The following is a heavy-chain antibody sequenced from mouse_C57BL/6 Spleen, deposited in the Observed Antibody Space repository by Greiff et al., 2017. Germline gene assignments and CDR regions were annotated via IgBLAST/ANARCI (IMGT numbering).Heavy chain of an antibody. V-gene: IGHV1-75*01. J-gene: IGHJ4*01. CDR2: IFPGRGST. Sequence: VQLQQSGPELVKPGASVKISCKASGYTFTVYYINWVKQRPGQGLEWIGWIFPGRGSTYYNEKFKGKATLTVDKSSSTAYMLLSSLTSEDSAVYFCARQIYYDYDYYAMDYWGQGTSVTVSS. CDR3: ARQIYYDYDYYAMDY. D-gene: IGHD2-4*01. CDR1: GYTFTVYY.